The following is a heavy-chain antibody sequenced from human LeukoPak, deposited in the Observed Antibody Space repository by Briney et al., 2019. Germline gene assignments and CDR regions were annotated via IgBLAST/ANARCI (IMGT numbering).Heavy chain of an antibody. V-gene: IGHV4-4*02. CDR2: ISLSGLT. J-gene: IGHJ4*02. D-gene: IGHD1-26*01. CDR3: SRESGAFSPFVY. CDR1: GGSISSTIW. Sequence: PSETLSLTCGVSGGSISSTIWYSWVRQPPGQGLQWIGEISLSGLTNYNPSLKSRVTMSLDKSKNLLSLTLTSVTAADTAVYYCSRESGAFSPFVYWGQGTLVTVTS.